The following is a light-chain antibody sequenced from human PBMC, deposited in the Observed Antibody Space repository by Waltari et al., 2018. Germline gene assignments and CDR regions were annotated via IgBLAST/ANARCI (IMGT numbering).Light chain of an antibody. V-gene: IGLV2-14*03. CDR3: TSYAITRSYV. CDR2: DVT. J-gene: IGLJ1*01. Sequence: QSALTQPASVSGSPGQSITISCPGTSSDVGAYKYVSWYQQHPGKAPKLLIYDVTIRPSGASNRFSGSKSGNMASLTISGLQAEDEADYYCTSYAITRSYVFGTGTKVTVL. CDR1: SSDVGAYKY.